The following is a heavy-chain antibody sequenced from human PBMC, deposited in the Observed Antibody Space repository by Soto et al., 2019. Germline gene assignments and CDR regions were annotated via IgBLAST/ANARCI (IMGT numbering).Heavy chain of an antibody. J-gene: IGHJ6*03. CDR1: GFTFSSYG. V-gene: IGHV3-30*18. D-gene: IGHD3-3*01. CDR3: AKSGLALEYYYYYMDV. Sequence: GGSLRLSCAASGFTFSSYGMHWVRQAPGKGLEWVAVISYDGSNKYYADSVKGRFTISRDNSKNTLYLQMNSLRAEDTAVYYCAKSGLALEYYYYYMDVWGKGTTVTVSS. CDR2: ISYDGSNK.